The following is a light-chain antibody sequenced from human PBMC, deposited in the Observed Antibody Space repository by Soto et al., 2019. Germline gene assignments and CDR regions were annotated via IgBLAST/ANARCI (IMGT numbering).Light chain of an antibody. J-gene: IGKJ1*01. V-gene: IGKV3-20*01. Sequence: DIVLTHSRATLSLSPGERATLSCRASQSVSSNLAWYQQKPGQAPRLLIYDASTRATGIPARFSGSGSGTDFTLTISRLEPEDFAVYYCQQYGSSGTFGQGTKVDI. CDR3: QQYGSSGT. CDR1: QSVSSN. CDR2: DAS.